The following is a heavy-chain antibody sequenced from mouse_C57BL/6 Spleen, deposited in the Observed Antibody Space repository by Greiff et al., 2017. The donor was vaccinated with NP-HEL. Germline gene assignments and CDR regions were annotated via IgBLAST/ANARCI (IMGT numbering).Heavy chain of an antibody. CDR1: GYTFTSYW. V-gene: IGHV1-50*01. Sequence: QVQLQQPGAELVKPGASVKLSCKASGYTFTSYWMQWVKQRPGQGLEWIGEIDPSDSYTNYNQKFKGKATLTVDTSSSTAYMQLSSLTSEDSAVYYCARGRDYDGKNPFAYWGQGTLVTVSA. J-gene: IGHJ3*01. CDR2: IDPSDSYT. D-gene: IGHD2-4*01. CDR3: ARGRDYDGKNPFAY.